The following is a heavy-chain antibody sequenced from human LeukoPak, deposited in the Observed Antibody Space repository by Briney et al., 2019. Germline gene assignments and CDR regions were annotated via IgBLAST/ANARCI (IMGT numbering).Heavy chain of an antibody. CDR2: IKTDGSDK. CDR1: GFIFSNYW. CDR3: ARDSLIQYGSGSYWGFDY. Sequence: GGSLRLSCAASGFIFSNYWMSWVRQAPGKGPEWVGDIKTDGSDKYYVGSVKGRFTISRDNAKNSLYLQMNSLRAEDTAVYYCARDSLIQYGSGSYWGFDYWGQGILATVSS. D-gene: IGHD3-10*01. V-gene: IGHV3-7*03. J-gene: IGHJ4*02.